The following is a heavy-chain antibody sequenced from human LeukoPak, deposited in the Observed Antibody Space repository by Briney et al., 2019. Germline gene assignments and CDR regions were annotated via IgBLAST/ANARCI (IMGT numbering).Heavy chain of an antibody. Sequence: GGSLRLSCVASGFSFNDYSMHWVRQAPGKGLEWVSGISWNGGKMGYADSVRGRFTISRDNARNSLSLEMNNLRVEDTAFYYCAKDLSTIATGSGAFDVWGQGTTVTVSS. CDR3: AKDLSTIATGSGAFDV. V-gene: IGHV3-9*01. D-gene: IGHD6-13*01. CDR1: GFSFNDYS. J-gene: IGHJ3*01. CDR2: ISWNGGKM.